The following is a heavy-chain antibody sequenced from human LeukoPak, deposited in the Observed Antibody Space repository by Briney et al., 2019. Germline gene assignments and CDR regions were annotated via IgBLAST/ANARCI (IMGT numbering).Heavy chain of an antibody. D-gene: IGHD6-6*01. CDR1: GFTFSSYA. Sequence: PGGSLRLSCAASGFTFSSYAMNWVRQAPGKGLEWVSAISGSGGSTCYADSVKGRFTISRDNSKNTLYLQMNSLRAEDTAVYYCAKVYPNFIAADITRFDYWGQGTLVTVSS. CDR2: ISGSGGST. V-gene: IGHV3-23*01. J-gene: IGHJ4*02. CDR3: AKVYPNFIAADITRFDY.